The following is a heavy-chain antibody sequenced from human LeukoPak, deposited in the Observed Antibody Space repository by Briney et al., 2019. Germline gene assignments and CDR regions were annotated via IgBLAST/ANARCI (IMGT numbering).Heavy chain of an antibody. V-gene: IGHV1-8*01. J-gene: IGHJ4*02. CDR2: MNPNSGNT. Sequence: ASVKVSCKASGYTFTSYDINWVRQATGQGLEWMGWMNPNSGNTGYAQKFQGRVTMTRNTSISTAYMELSSLRSEHTAVYYCARVVVRDANNYKDYWGQGTLVTVSS. D-gene: IGHD5-24*01. CDR1: GYTFTSYD. CDR3: ARVVVRDANNYKDY.